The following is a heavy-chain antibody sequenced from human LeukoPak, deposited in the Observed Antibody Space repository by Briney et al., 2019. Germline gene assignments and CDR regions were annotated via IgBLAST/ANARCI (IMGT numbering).Heavy chain of an antibody. Sequence: EASVKVSCKASGFTFTSSAVQWVRQARGQRLEWIGWIVVGSGNTNYAQKFQERVSITRDMSTSTAYMELSSLRSEDTAVYYCAATLERYCSSTSCYYDAFDIWGQGTMVTVSS. CDR2: IVVGSGNT. J-gene: IGHJ3*02. V-gene: IGHV1-58*01. CDR3: AATLERYCSSTSCYYDAFDI. D-gene: IGHD2-2*01. CDR1: GFTFTSSA.